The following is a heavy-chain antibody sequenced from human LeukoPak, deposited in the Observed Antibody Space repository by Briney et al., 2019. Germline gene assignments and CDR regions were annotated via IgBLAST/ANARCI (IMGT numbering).Heavy chain of an antibody. J-gene: IGHJ4*02. CDR3: ARVSLGLDY. Sequence: GGSLRLSCAASGFTFSSYEMNWVRQASGKGLEWVSYISSSGSTIYYADSVKGRFTISRDNAKNSLYLQMNSLRAEDTAVYYCARVSLGLDYWGQGTLVTVSS. CDR1: GFTFSSYE. CDR2: ISSSGSTI. V-gene: IGHV3-48*03.